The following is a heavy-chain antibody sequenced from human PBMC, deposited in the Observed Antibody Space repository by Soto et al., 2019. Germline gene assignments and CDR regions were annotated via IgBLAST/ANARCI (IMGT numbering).Heavy chain of an antibody. J-gene: IGHJ4*02. D-gene: IGHD3-9*01. Sequence: GGSLRLSCAASGFTFSSYAMSWVRQAPGKGLEWVSAISGSGGSTYYADSVKGRFTISRDNSKNTLYLQMNSLKTEDTAVYYCTTVDYDILTGYYNVLWSFDYWGQGTLVTVSS. CDR1: GFTFSSYA. CDR2: ISGSGGST. CDR3: TTVDYDILTGYYNVLWSFDY. V-gene: IGHV3-23*01.